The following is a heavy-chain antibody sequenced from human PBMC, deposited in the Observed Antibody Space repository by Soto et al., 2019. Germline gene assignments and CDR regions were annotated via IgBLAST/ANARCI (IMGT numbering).Heavy chain of an antibody. V-gene: IGHV3-21*01. Sequence: GGSLRLSCAASGFTFSSYSMNWVRQAPGKGLEWVSSISSSSSYIYYADSVKGRFTISRDNAKNSLYLQMNSLRAEDTAVYYCAREAYSGSQLQPFDYYYGMDVWGQGTTVTVSS. CDR1: GFTFSSYS. J-gene: IGHJ6*02. D-gene: IGHD2-2*01. CDR2: ISSSSSYI. CDR3: AREAYSGSQLQPFDYYYGMDV.